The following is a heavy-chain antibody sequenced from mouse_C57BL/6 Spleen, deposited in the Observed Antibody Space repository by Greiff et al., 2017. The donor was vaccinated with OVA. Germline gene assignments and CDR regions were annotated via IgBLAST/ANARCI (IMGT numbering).Heavy chain of an antibody. Sequence: QVQLKESGAELVRPGASVTLSCKASGYTFTDYEMHWVKQTPVHGLEWIGAIDPETGGTAYNQKFKGKAILTADKSSSTAYMELRSLTSEDSAVYYCTCYYGSSYRYFDVWGTGTTVTVSS. V-gene: IGHV1-15*01. CDR1: GYTFTDYE. D-gene: IGHD1-1*01. CDR2: IDPETGGT. CDR3: TCYYGSSYRYFDV. J-gene: IGHJ1*03.